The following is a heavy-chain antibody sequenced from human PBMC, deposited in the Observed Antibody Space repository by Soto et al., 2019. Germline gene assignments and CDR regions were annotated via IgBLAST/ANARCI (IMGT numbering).Heavy chain of an antibody. J-gene: IGHJ1*01. CDR2: IYDSGST. D-gene: IGHD4-17*01. Sequence: QVQLPESRPGLVKPSQTMSLTCTVSGGYISSGGYYWSWIRQHPGKVLEWIGYIYDSGSTYYNPSLQSRVTLSVDTSKNQFSLKLGSVPAADTAVYYCARPSTSDYGAYEVRAEYFQPWGQGTLVTVSS. CDR3: ARPSTSDYGAYEVRAEYFQP. CDR1: GGYISSGGYY. V-gene: IGHV4-31*03.